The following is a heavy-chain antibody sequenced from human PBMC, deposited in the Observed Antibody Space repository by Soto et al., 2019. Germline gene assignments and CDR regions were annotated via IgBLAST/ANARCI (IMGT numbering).Heavy chain of an antibody. D-gene: IGHD2-2*01. Sequence: EVQLLESGGGLVQVGGSLRLSCAAYGFTFSSYAMSWVRQAPGKGLEWGSAISGSGSNTYYADSVKGRFTMSRDNSKNTLYLQMNSLRAEDTAVYYCYRRYCTSTSCYVYSSIDYWGQGTLVTVSS. CDR1: GFTFSSYA. J-gene: IGHJ4*02. CDR3: YRRYCTSTSCYVYSSIDY. CDR2: ISGSGSNT. V-gene: IGHV3-23*01.